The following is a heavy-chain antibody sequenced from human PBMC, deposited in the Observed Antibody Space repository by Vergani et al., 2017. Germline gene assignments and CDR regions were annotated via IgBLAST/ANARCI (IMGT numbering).Heavy chain of an antibody. CDR1: GFTFSSYS. D-gene: IGHD2-2*02. V-gene: IGHV3-48*01. Sequence: VQLVESGGGVVQPGRSLRLSCAASGFTFSSYSMNWVRQAPGKGLEWVSYISSSSSTIYYADSVKGRFTISRDNAKNSLYLQMNSLRAEDTAVYYCARTHQLLYRGLSTGYDYGMDVWGQGTTVTVSS. CDR2: ISSSSSTI. CDR3: ARTHQLLYRGLSTGYDYGMDV. J-gene: IGHJ6*02.